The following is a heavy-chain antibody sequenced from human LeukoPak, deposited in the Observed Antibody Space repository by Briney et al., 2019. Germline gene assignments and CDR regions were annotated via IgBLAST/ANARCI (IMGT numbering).Heavy chain of an antibody. J-gene: IGHJ4*02. D-gene: IGHD3-16*01. CDR2: IYYSGST. V-gene: IGHV4-39*07. CDR1: GGSISSSSYY. CDR3: ARVIPRIDY. Sequence: SETLSLTCTVSGGSISSSSYYWGWIRQPPGKGLEWIGSIYYSGSTYYNPSLKSRVTISVDTSKNQFSLKLSSVTAADTAVYYCARVIPRIDYWGQGTLVTVSP.